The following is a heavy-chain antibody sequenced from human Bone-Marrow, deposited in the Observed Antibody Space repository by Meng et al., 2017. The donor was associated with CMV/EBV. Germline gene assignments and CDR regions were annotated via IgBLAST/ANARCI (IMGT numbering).Heavy chain of an antibody. J-gene: IGHJ6*02. Sequence: GSLRLSCAVYGGSFSGYYWSWIRQPPGKGLEWIGEINHSGSTNYNPSLKSRVTISVDMSKKQFSLKLSSVTAADTAVYYCARDSAATQTQNYYYYGMDVWGQGTTVTVSS. V-gene: IGHV4-34*01. CDR2: INHSGST. D-gene: IGHD2-15*01. CDR3: ARDSAATQTQNYYYYGMDV. CDR1: GGSFSGYY.